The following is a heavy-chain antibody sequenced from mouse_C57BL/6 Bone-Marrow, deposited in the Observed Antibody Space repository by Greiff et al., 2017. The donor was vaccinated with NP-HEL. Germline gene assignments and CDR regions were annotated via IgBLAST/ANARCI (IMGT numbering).Heavy chain of an antibody. V-gene: IGHV14-4*01. J-gene: IGHJ2*01. CDR1: GFNIKDDY. Sequence: VQLKQSGAELVRPGASVKLSCTASGFNIKDDYMHWVKQRPEQGLEWIGWIDPENGDTEYASKFQGKATITADTSSNTAYLQLSSLTSEDTAVYYCTRMYYFDYWGQGTTLTVSS. CDR2: IDPENGDT. CDR3: TRMYYFDY.